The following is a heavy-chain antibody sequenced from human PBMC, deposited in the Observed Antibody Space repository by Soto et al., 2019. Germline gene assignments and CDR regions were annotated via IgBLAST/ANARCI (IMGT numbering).Heavy chain of an antibody. CDR3: AGGYSSGWTVFDY. J-gene: IGHJ4*02. D-gene: IGHD6-19*01. V-gene: IGHV3-23*01. CDR1: GFTFSSYA. CDR2: ISGSGGST. Sequence: GGSLRLSCAASGFTFSSYAMSWVRQAPGKGLEWVSAISGSGGSTYYADSVKGRFTISRDNSKNTLYLQMNSLRAEDTAVYYCAGGYSSGWTVFDYWGQGTLVTVSS.